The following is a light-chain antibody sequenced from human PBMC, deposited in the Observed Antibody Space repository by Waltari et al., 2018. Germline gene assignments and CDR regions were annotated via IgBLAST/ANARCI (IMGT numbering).Light chain of an antibody. Sequence: DIVMTQSPDSLAVSLGARATIHCQPSQSILYRSSNRNALAWYQQKPGQPPKLLFFWAATRESGAPDRFSVSGSGTDFTLTISSLQAEDVAVYYCQQYYNAPLTFGGGTKVEIK. J-gene: IGKJ4*01. CDR3: QQYYNAPLT. CDR1: QSILYRSSNRNA. V-gene: IGKV4-1*01. CDR2: WAA.